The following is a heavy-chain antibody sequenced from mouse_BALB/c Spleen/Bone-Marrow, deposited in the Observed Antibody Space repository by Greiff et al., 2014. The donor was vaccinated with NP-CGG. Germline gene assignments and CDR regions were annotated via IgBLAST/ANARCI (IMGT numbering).Heavy chain of an antibody. CDR1: GYTLTSYT. CDR3: AYWDLAY. V-gene: IGHV1-4*02. Sequence: QVQLQQSAAELARPGASVKMSCKASGYTLTSYTMHWVKQRPGQGLEWIGYINPSSGYTEYNQKFKDKTTLTADKSSSTAYMQLSSLTSEDSAVYYCAYWDLAYWGQGTLVTVSA. J-gene: IGHJ3*01. CDR2: INPSSGYT. D-gene: IGHD4-1*01.